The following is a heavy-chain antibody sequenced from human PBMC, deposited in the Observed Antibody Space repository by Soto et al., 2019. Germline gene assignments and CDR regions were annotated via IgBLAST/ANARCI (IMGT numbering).Heavy chain of an antibody. CDR3: AREGSYYYGPGSYYYYYYGMDV. J-gene: IGHJ6*02. CDR1: GYTFTSYY. CDR2: INPSGGST. D-gene: IGHD3-10*01. V-gene: IGHV1-46*01. Sequence: GASVKVSCKASGYTFTSYYMHWVRQAPGQGLEWMGIINPSGGSTSYAQKFQGRVTMTRDTSTSTVYMELSSLRSEDTAVYYCAREGSYYYGPGSYYYYYYGMDVWGQGTTVTVSS.